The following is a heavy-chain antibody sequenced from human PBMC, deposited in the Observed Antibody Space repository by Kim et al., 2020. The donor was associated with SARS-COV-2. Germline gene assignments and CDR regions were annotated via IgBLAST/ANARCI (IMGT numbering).Heavy chain of an antibody. J-gene: IGHJ4*02. Sequence: ASVKVSCKVSGYTLTELSMHWVRQAPGKGLEWMGGFDPEDGETIYAQKFQGRVTMTEDTSTDTAYMELSSLRSGDTAVYYCATVPLHYYDSSGYVRDLNYWGQGTLVTVSS. CDR3: ATVPLHYYDSSGYVRDLNY. CDR1: GYTLTELS. CDR2: FDPEDGET. V-gene: IGHV1-24*01. D-gene: IGHD3-22*01.